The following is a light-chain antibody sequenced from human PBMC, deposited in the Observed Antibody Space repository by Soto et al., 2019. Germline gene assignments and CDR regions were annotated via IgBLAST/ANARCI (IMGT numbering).Light chain of an antibody. J-gene: IGKJ4*01. CDR2: GVS. V-gene: IGKV3-20*01. CDR1: QSVSSNY. CDR3: QQYFTSPLT. Sequence: EVVLTQSPGTLSLSPGERATLSCRASQSVSSNYLAWYQQKPGQAPRLLIYGVSTRATGIPGRFSGSGSGTGFSLTISRLEPEDFPMYYCQQYFTSPLTVGGGTKVEIK.